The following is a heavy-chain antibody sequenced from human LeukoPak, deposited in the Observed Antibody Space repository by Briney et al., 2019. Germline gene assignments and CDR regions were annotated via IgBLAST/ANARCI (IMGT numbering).Heavy chain of an antibody. CDR1: GFTFSSSW. J-gene: IGHJ4*02. CDR3: ARDNPPDH. Sequence: GGSLRLSCVASGFTFSSSWMSWVRQAPGKGLEWVANIKQDGSEKSYVESVRGRFTISRDNAKNSLYLQLNSLRAEDTALYYCARDNPPDHWGQGTLVTVSS. CDR2: IKQDGSEK. V-gene: IGHV3-7*03.